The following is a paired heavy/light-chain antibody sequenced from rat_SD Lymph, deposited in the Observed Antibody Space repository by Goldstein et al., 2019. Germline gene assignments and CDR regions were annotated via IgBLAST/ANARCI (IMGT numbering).Light chain of an antibody. CDR3: QQYNSWPLT. J-gene: IGKJ5*01. CDR1: QNIYKY. Sequence: DIQMTQSPSLLSASVGDRVTLSCKASQNIYKYLNWYQQKLGEAPKLLIYYTNSLQTGIPSRFSGSGSGTDYTLTISSLQPEDVATYFCQQYNSWPLTFGSGTKLEIK. CDR2: YTN. V-gene: IGKV22S7*01.
Heavy chain of an antibody. CDR3: ARHPHYFDY. CDR1: GFTFSNYG. J-gene: IGHJ2*01. V-gene: IGHV5-34*01. Sequence: EVQLVESGGGLVQPGRSLKLSCLASGFTFSNYGMNWIRQAPGKGLEWVASISSSSSYIYYADTVKGRFTISRDNAKNTLYLQMTSLRSEDTALYYCARHPHYFDYWGQGVMVTVSS. CDR2: ISSSSSYI.